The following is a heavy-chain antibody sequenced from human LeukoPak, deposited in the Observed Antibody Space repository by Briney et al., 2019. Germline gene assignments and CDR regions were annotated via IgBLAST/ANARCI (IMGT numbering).Heavy chain of an antibody. V-gene: IGHV3-30*02. CDR3: AKDIAYYYDSSGPLFDN. J-gene: IGHJ4*02. Sequence: GRSPRLSCAASGFTVTSYGMHWVRQAPGKGLEWVAFIRHDGSNKYYTDSVKGRFTISRDNSKNTLYLQMNSLRPEDTAVYYCAKDIAYYYDSSGPLFDNWGQGTLVTVSS. CDR2: IRHDGSNK. D-gene: IGHD3-22*01. CDR1: GFTVTSYG.